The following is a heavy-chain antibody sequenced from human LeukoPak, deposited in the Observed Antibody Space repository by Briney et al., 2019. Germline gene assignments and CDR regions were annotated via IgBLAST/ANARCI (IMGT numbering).Heavy chain of an antibody. D-gene: IGHD1-26*01. Sequence: WGSLRLSCVASGFTFSGSAMSWVRQAPGKGLEWVSGISGSALRTYYADSVQGRFIISRDNSMNTLYLQMNSLRGDDTAVYYCAKDVGKWESLHFFDYWGQGTLVTVSS. CDR1: GFTFSGSA. CDR2: ISGSALRT. V-gene: IGHV3-23*01. J-gene: IGHJ4*02. CDR3: AKDVGKWESLHFFDY.